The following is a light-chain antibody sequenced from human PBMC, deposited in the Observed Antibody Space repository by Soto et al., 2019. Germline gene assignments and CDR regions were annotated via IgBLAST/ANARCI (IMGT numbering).Light chain of an antibody. CDR2: AAS. CDR3: DDYSRALPIT. CDR1: QAIDQS. V-gene: IGKV1-27*01. Sequence: DIQMTQSPSSLSASVGDRVTITCRASQAIDQSVAWDQQNPGQVPKLLIYAASTLHSRLPSRFSGSGSGAQSAISISVPQPGHDAAYDADDYSRALPITFGPGTTVD. J-gene: IGKJ3*01.